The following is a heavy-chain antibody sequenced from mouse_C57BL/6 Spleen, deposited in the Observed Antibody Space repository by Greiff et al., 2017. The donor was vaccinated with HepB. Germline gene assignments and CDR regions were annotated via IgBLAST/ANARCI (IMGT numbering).Heavy chain of an antibody. CDR1: GFSLTSYG. CDR3: ALYYYGSSYGAY. D-gene: IGHD1-1*01. CDR2: IWSGGST. V-gene: IGHV2-2*01. Sequence: VKLVESGPGLVQPSQRLSITCTVSGFSLTSYGVHWVRQSPGKGLEWLGVIWSGGSTDYNAAFISRLSISKDNSKSQVFFKMNSLQADDTAIYYCALYYYGSSYGAYWGQGTLVTVSA. J-gene: IGHJ3*01.